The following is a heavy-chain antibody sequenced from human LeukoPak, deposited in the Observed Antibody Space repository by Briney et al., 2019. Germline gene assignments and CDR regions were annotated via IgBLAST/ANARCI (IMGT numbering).Heavy chain of an antibody. Sequence: GGSLRLSCAASGFTFSSYAMHWVRQAPGKGLEWGADVSYGGTNKHSPVAVQALFTISRDNSQNTLYLQITHLRAEDTAGDHCASPPPTASRYCYYTNVWGKGTPVTASS. D-gene: IGHD6-6*01. CDR3: ASPPPTASRYCYYTNV. V-gene: IGHV3-30*01. CDR1: GFTFSSYA. CDR2: VSYGGTNK. J-gene: IGHJ6*03.